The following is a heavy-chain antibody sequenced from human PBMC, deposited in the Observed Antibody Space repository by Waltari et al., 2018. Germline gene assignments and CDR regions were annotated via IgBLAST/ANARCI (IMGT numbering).Heavy chain of an antibody. CDR1: GYTFTDYY. D-gene: IGHD2-21*01. CDR3: ATHPAYGGGHAFDI. Sequence: EVQLVQSGAEVKKPGATVKISCKVSGYTFTDYYMHWVQQAPGKGLEWMGLVVPEVGETIESGKFEGRVTITADTSTDTAYIELSSLRSEDTAVYYCATHPAYGGGHAFDIWGQGTMVTVSS. CDR2: VVPEVGET. V-gene: IGHV1-69-2*01. J-gene: IGHJ3*02.